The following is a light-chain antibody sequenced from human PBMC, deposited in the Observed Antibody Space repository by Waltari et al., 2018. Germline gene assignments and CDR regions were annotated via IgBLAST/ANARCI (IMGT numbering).Light chain of an antibody. J-gene: IGLJ3*02. CDR1: SNNVGPYNL. Sequence: QSALTQPVSVSGSPGQSVTIPCTGPSNNVGPYNLFSWFQHHPDQAPKLLIFYVSKRPSGVSNRFSGSKSGNTASLTISGLQTEDEADYYCCSYSTGGSWMFGGGTKLTVL. V-gene: IGLV2-23*02. CDR3: CSYSTGGSWM. CDR2: YVS.